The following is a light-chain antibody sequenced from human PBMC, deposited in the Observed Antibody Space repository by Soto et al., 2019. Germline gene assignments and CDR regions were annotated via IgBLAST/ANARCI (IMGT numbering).Light chain of an antibody. J-gene: IGKJ1*01. CDR2: KAS. CDR3: QQYNSYSRT. Sequence: DIQMTQSPSTLSASVGDRVTITCRASQSISSWLAWYQQKPGKAPKLLNYKASSLESGVPSRFSGSGSGTEFTLTISCLQPDDFATYYCQQYNSYSRTFGQGTKVEIK. V-gene: IGKV1-5*03. CDR1: QSISSW.